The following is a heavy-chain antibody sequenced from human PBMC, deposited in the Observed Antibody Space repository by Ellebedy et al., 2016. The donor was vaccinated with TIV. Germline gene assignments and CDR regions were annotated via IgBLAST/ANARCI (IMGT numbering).Heavy chain of an antibody. J-gene: IGHJ5*02. D-gene: IGHD6-13*01. CDR3: ARDLGIAAAGTSWFDP. V-gene: IGHV1-69*06. Sequence: SVKVSXXASGGTFSSYAISWVRQAPGQGLEWMGGIIPIFGTANYTQKFQGRVTITADKSTSTAYMELSSLRSEDTAVYYCARDLGIAAAGTSWFDPWGQGTLVTVSS. CDR2: IIPIFGTA. CDR1: GGTFSSYA.